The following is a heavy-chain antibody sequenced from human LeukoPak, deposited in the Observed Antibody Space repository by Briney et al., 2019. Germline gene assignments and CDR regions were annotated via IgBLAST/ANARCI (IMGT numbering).Heavy chain of an antibody. CDR3: AREANGYDSSGYGGGVGAFDI. Sequence: GGSLRLSCAASGFTFDDYGMSWVRQAPGKGLEWVSGINWNGGSTGYADSVKGRFTISRDNAKNSLYLQMNSLRAEDTAVYYCAREANGYDSSGYGGGVGAFDIWGQGTMVTVSS. J-gene: IGHJ3*02. CDR2: INWNGGST. CDR1: GFTFDDYG. V-gene: IGHV3-20*04. D-gene: IGHD3-22*01.